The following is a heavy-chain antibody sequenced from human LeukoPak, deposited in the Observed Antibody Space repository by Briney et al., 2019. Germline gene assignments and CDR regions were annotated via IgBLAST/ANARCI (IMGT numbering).Heavy chain of an antibody. J-gene: IGHJ4*02. Sequence: SETLSLTCTVSGGSISSSGYYWGWIRQPPGKGLEWIVNIYYSGSTYYNSSLESRITISVDTSKNQFSLKLNSVTAADTAVYYCARLSAHCSSSCCYFDCWGQGTLVTVSS. V-gene: IGHV4-39*01. CDR1: GGSISSSGYY. D-gene: IGHD2-2*01. CDR3: ARLSAHCSSSCCYFDC. CDR2: IYYSGST.